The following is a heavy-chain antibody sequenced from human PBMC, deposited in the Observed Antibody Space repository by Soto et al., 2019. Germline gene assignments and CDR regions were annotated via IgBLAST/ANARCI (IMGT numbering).Heavy chain of an antibody. J-gene: IGHJ6*03. CDR2: ISPIQGKA. D-gene: IGHD2-21*01. CDR3: AKSWLFVDHGHMYV. V-gene: IGHV1-69*02. CDR1: GASFTSYR. Sequence: QVQLVQSGAELKTPGSSVKVSCEASGASFTSYRFTWVRQAPGQGLEWMGRISPIQGKANYALKFQDRVTITADRSKRTVDMELTSLRPEDTAVYCCAKSWLFVDHGHMYVCYKGTTVSVSS.